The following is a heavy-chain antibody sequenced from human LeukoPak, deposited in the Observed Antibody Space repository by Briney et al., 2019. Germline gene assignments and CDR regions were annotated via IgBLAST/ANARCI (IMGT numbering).Heavy chain of an antibody. Sequence: ASVKVSCKASGYTFTGYYMHWVRQAPGQGLEWMGWINPNSGGTNYAQKFQGRVTMTRDTSISTAYMELSRLRSDDTAVYHCARDRGVFDAFDIWGQGTMVTVSS. CDR1: GYTFTGYY. J-gene: IGHJ3*02. V-gene: IGHV1-2*02. CDR2: INPNSGGT. CDR3: ARDRGVFDAFDI.